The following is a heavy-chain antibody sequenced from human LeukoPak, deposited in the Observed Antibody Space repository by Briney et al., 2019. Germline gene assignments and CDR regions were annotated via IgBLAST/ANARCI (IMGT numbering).Heavy chain of an antibody. CDR1: GGTFSSYA. Sequence: ASVKVSCKASGGTFSSYAISWVRQAPGQGLEWMGGIIPIFGTANYAQKFQGRVTITTDESTSTAYMELSSLRSEDTAVYYCASQNHGDCSGGSCYYFDYWGQGTLVTVSS. D-gene: IGHD2-15*01. CDR3: ASQNHGDCSGGSCYYFDY. J-gene: IGHJ4*02. CDR2: IIPIFGTA. V-gene: IGHV1-69*05.